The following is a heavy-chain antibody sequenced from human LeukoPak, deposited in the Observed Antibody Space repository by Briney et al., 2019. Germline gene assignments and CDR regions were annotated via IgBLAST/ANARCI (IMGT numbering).Heavy chain of an antibody. CDR2: INFNSSSI. Sequence: PGRSLRLSCAASGFTFDDFAMQWVRQAPGKSLEWVSGINFNSSSIGYADSVEGRFTISRDNAKNSLYLQMNSLRAEDTALYYCSDGFDIWGQGTMVTVSS. V-gene: IGHV3-9*01. J-gene: IGHJ3*02. CDR1: GFTFDDFA. CDR3: SDGFDI.